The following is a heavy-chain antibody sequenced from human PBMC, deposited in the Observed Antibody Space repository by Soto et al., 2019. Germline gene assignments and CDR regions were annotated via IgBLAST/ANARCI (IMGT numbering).Heavy chain of an antibody. D-gene: IGHD6-13*01. J-gene: IGHJ6*02. Sequence: SGPTLVNPTQTLTLTCTFSGFSLSTSGMCVSWIRQPPGKALEWLALIDWDDDKYYSTSLKTRLTISKDTSKNQVVLTMTNMDPVDTATYYCARIRDSSSSSRASYGMDVWGQGTPVTV. CDR1: GFSLSTSGMC. CDR3: ARIRDSSSSSRASYGMDV. V-gene: IGHV2-70*01. CDR2: IDWDDDK.